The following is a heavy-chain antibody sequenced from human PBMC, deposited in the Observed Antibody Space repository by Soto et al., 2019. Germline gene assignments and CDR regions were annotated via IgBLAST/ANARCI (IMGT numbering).Heavy chain of an antibody. CDR1: GFTFSTCV. D-gene: IGHD1-7*01. V-gene: IGHV3-23*01. Sequence: GGSLRLSCAASGFTFSTCVMSWVRQAPGKGLEWVSIISGSGGTTYYADSVKGRFTISRDNSKNTLYLNMDSLRVEDTATYYCVRGTPTPGLDIWGRGTTVTVSS. CDR3: VRGTPTPGLDI. CDR2: ISGSGGTT. J-gene: IGHJ6*02.